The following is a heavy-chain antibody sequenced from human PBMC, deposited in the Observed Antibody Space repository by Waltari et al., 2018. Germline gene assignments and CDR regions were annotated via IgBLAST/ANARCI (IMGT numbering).Heavy chain of an antibody. CDR2: IYTSGST. J-gene: IGHJ4*02. Sequence: QVQLQESGPGLVKPSQTLSLTCTVSGGSISSGSYYWSWIRQPAGKGLEWIGRIYTSGSTNYNPSLKSRVTISVDTSKNQFSLKLSSVTAADTAVYYCARSTTYISSSFDYWGQGTLVTVSS. V-gene: IGHV4-61*02. CDR3: ARSTTYISSSFDY. D-gene: IGHD6-13*01. CDR1: GGSISSGSYY.